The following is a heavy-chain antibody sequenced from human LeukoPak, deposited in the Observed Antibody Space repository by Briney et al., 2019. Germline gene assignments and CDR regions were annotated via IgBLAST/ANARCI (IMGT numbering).Heavy chain of an antibody. D-gene: IGHD4-11*01. J-gene: IGHJ6*02. CDR2: ISSSSTI. Sequence: GGSLRLSCAASGFTFSSYSMNWVRQAPGKGLEWVSYISSSSTIYYADSVKGRFTISRDNAKNSLYLQMNSLRAEDTAVYYCARDCRVTTSYYYYYGMDVWGQGTTVTVSS. CDR3: ARDCRVTTSYYYYYGMDV. CDR1: GFTFSSYS. V-gene: IGHV3-48*01.